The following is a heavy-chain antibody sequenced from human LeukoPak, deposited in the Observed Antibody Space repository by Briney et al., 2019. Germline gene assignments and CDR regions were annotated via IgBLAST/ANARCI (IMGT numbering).Heavy chain of an antibody. CDR1: GFTFSSCS. D-gene: IGHD1-26*01. CDR2: ISSSSSTI. V-gene: IGHV3-48*01. J-gene: IGHJ5*02. Sequence: PGGSLRLSCAASGFTFSSCSMNWVRQAPGKGLEWVSYISSSSSTIYYADSVKGRFTISRDNAKNSLYLQMDSLRAEDTAVYYCARDALRFSGSYPNWFDPWGQGTLVTVSS. CDR3: ARDALRFSGSYPNWFDP.